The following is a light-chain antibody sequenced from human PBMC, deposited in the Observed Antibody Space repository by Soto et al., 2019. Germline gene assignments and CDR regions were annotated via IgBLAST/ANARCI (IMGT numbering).Light chain of an antibody. CDR2: GAS. V-gene: IGKV3-20*01. CDR3: QEPGSSPMT. Sequence: PRTLSLYARERATLSCRASQTVIHNYLAWHQQKPGQTPRLLVYGASNRATGIPDRFSVSGSGTDFTLTIRSLEPEDIAVYYCQEPGSSPMTFGQGARGEIK. J-gene: IGKJ5*01. CDR1: QTVIHNY.